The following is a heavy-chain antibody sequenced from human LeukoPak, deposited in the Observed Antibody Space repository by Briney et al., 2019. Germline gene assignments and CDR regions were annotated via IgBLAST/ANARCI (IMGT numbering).Heavy chain of an antibody. V-gene: IGHV1-2*02. CDR3: ARGRHPGELHNY. J-gene: IGHJ4*02. CDR2: INPNSGGT. D-gene: IGHD1-26*01. CDR1: GYTLTGYY. Sequence: ASVKVSCKASGYTLTGYYMHWVRQAPGQGLEWMGWINPNSGGTNYAQKFQGRVTMTRDTSISTPYMELSRLRSEDTAVYYCARGRHPGELHNYWGQGTLVSVSS.